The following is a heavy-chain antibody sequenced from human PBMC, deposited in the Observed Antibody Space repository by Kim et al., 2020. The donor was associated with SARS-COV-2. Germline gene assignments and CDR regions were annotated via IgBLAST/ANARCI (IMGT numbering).Heavy chain of an antibody. CDR2: INHSGST. Sequence: SETLSLTCAVYGGSFSGYYWSWIRQPPGKGLEWIGEINHSGSTNYNPSLKSRVTISVDTSKNQFSLKLSSVTAADTAVYYCARDFRPPALRSGGSCYDYWGQGTLVTVSS. D-gene: IGHD2-15*01. CDR3: ARDFRPPALRSGGSCYDY. CDR1: GGSFSGYY. V-gene: IGHV4-34*01. J-gene: IGHJ4*02.